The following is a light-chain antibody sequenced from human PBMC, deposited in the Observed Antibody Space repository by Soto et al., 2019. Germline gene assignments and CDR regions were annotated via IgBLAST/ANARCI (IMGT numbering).Light chain of an antibody. CDR1: SSDIGTYNY. CDR2: DVN. Sequence: QSALTQPRSVSGSPGQSVTISCTGTSSDIGTYNYVSWYQQHPGKAPKLMIYDVNKRPSGVPDRFSGSKSANTASLTISGPKAKDEGDNPGCSYEGSYTFVSGPGTKVTVL. V-gene: IGLV2-11*01. CDR3: CSYEGSYTFV. J-gene: IGLJ1*01.